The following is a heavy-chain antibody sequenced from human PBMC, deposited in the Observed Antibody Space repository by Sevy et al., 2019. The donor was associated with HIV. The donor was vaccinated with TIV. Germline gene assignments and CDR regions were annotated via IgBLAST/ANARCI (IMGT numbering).Heavy chain of an antibody. J-gene: IGHJ5*02. CDR3: AKIFAH. CDR1: GGSISSSGSF. V-gene: IGHV4-39*02. CDR2: ISYVGKT. Sequence: SETLSLTCTVSGGSISSSGSFWGWIRQSPGWGLEWIGDISYVGKTNYNPSLRGRVTTSRDTSNNHFSLRLSSVSAADTGVYYCAKIFAHWGQGTLVTVSS.